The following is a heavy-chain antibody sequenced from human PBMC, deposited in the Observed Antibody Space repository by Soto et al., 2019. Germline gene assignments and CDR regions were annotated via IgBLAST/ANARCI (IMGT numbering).Heavy chain of an antibody. J-gene: IGHJ4*02. CDR3: AVKVAGNCPFEY. CDR1: GFTFSSYA. D-gene: IGHD6-19*01. CDR2: IGARGAGT. V-gene: IGHV3-23*01. Sequence: EVQLLESGGGLVQPGGSLRLSCAASGFTFSSYAMTWVRQAPGKGLEWVSGIGARGAGTYYADSVKGRFTISRDNYKTMFHKQMNSRRAEDTALYYDAVKVAGNCPFEYWGQGTLVNVSS.